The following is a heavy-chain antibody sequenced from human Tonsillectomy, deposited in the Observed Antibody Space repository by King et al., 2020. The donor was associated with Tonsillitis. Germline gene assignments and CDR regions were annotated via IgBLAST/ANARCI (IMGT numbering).Heavy chain of an antibody. CDR3: ARGHSGNYQRGDAFDI. V-gene: IGHV3-21*01. CDR1: GFTFSAYS. CDR2: ISPTSGYI. D-gene: IGHD1-26*01. J-gene: IGHJ3*02. Sequence: EVQLVESGGGLVKPGGSLRLSCAASGFTFSAYSMNWVRQAPGKGLEWVSSISPTSGYIYYADSMKGRFTSSRDNAKNSLYLQMNSLRAEDTAVYYCARGHSGNYQRGDAFDIWGQGTMVTVSS.